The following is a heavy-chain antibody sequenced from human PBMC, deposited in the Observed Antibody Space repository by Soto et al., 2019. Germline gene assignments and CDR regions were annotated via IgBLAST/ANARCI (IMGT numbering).Heavy chain of an antibody. V-gene: IGHV1-69*06. CDR2: IIPIFGTA. D-gene: IGHD6-13*01. Sequence: SVKVSCKASGGTFSSYAISWVRQAPGQGLEWMGGIIPIFGTANYAQKFQGRVTITADKSTSTAYMELSSLRSEDTAVYYCARERRGIAAAGDYYYGMDVWGQGTTVTVS. J-gene: IGHJ6*02. CDR1: GGTFSSYA. CDR3: ARERRGIAAAGDYYYGMDV.